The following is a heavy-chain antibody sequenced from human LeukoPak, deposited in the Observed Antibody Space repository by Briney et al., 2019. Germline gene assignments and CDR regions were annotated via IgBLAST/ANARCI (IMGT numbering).Heavy chain of an antibody. D-gene: IGHD6-19*01. V-gene: IGHV3-23*01. CDR1: GFTFSSSA. CDR2: INARGSHI. CDR3: GKTTTGYSSGQKPAWPVDY. J-gene: IGHJ4*02. Sequence: GGSLRLSCSASGFTFSSSAMTWVRQAPGTGLEWVSAINARGSHIYYADSVKGRFTISRDISKNTLYLQMSSLRAEDTAVYYCGKTTTGYSSGQKPAWPVDYWGQGTLVTVSS.